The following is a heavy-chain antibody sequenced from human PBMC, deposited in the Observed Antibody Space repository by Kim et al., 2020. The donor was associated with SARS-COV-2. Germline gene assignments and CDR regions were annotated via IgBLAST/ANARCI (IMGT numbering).Heavy chain of an antibody. CDR2: IGGRVDER. V-gene: IGHV3-48*03. J-gene: IGHJ6*03. Sequence: GSLRLSCAASGSSFGRFEMNWVRQAPGKGPEWVSYIGGRVDERHYAASVQGRFIISRDNVNNILYLDMTSLRAEDTATYFCAIDWQMLDTYHPMNVWGKGTTVIVSS. D-gene: IGHD3-16*01. CDR1: GSSFGRFE. CDR3: AIDWQMLDTYHPMNV.